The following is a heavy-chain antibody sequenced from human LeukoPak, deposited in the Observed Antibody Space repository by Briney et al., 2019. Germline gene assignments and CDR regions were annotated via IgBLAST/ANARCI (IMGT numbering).Heavy chain of an antibody. J-gene: IGHJ4*02. CDR1: GYSFTTYW. V-gene: IGHV5-51*01. CDR2: IYPGDSDT. Sequence: VESLKISCQGSGYSFTTYWIAWVRQMPGKGLEWMGIIYPGDSDTRYNPSFQGQVTISADKSISTAYLQWTSLKAADTAMYYCARVRGTYSDYWGQGTLVTVSS. D-gene: IGHD3-10*01. CDR3: ARVRGTYSDY.